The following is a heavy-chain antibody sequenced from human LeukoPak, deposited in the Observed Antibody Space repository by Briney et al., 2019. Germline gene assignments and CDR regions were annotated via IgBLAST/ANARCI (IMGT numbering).Heavy chain of an antibody. CDR2: INPNSGGT. CDR1: GYTFTGYY. D-gene: IGHD3-22*01. Sequence: ASVKVSCKASGYTFTGYYMHWVRQAPGQGLEWMGRINPNSGGTNYAQKFQGRVTMTRDTSISTAYMELSRLRSDDTAVYYCARAGWVYYDSSGYYGDWFDPWGQGTLVTVSS. J-gene: IGHJ5*02. CDR3: ARAGWVYYDSSGYYGDWFDP. V-gene: IGHV1-2*06.